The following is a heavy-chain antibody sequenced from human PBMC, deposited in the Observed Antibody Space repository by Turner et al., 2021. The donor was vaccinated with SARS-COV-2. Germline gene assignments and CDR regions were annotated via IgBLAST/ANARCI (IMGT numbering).Heavy chain of an antibody. CDR2: IYYSGST. CDR3: ARHTAMMAYFDY. Sequence: QVQLQESGPGLVKPSETLSLTCTVSGGSIGSNYWSWIRQPPGKGLEWIWYIYYSGSTKYNPSLKSRVTISVDTSKSQFSLKLSSVTAADTAVYYCARHTAMMAYFDYWGQGTLVTVSS. D-gene: IGHD3-22*01. J-gene: IGHJ4*02. V-gene: IGHV4-59*08. CDR1: GGSIGSNY.